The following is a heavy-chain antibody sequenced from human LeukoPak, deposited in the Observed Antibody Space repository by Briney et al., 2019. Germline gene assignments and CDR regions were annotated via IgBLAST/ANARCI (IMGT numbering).Heavy chain of an antibody. CDR3: ARDVGYSSGWYEDY. V-gene: IGHV1-2*02. Sequence: ASVKVSCKASGYTFTGYYMHWVRQAPGQGLEWMGWINPNSGGTNYAQKFQGRVTMTRDTSISTAYMELSRLRSDDTAVYYCARDVGYSSGWYEDYWGQGTLVTVSS. J-gene: IGHJ4*02. D-gene: IGHD6-19*01. CDR2: INPNSGGT. CDR1: GYTFTGYY.